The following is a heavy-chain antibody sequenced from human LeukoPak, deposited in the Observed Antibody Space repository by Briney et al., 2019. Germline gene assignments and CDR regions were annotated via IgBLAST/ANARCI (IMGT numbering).Heavy chain of an antibody. CDR3: AKDRGFDEYVWGSYRYKGYFDY. D-gene: IGHD3-16*02. J-gene: IGHJ4*02. Sequence: GGSLRLSCAASGFTFSSYAMSWVRQAPGKGLEWVSAISGSGGSTYYADSVKGRFTISRDNSKNTLYLQMNSLRAEDTAVYYCAKDRGFDEYVWGSYRYKGYFDYWGQGTLVTVSS. CDR1: GFTFSSYA. V-gene: IGHV3-23*01. CDR2: ISGSGGST.